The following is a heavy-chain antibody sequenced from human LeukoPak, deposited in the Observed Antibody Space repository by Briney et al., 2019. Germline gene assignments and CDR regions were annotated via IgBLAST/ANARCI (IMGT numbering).Heavy chain of an antibody. D-gene: IGHD1-26*01. V-gene: IGHV4-59*01. CDR2: IYYSGST. CDR3: ARGYYSGTYPPRFDY. Sequence: SETLSLTCTVSGGSISSYYWSWIRQPPGKGLEWIGYIYYSGSTNYNPSLKSRVTISVDTSKNQFSLKLSSVTAADTAVYYCARGYYSGTYPPRFDYWGRGTLVTVSS. CDR1: GGSISSYY. J-gene: IGHJ4*02.